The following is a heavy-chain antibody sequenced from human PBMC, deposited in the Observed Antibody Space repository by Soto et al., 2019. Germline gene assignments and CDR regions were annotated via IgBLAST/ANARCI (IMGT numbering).Heavy chain of an antibody. D-gene: IGHD1-26*01. J-gene: IGHJ6*02. V-gene: IGHV3-33*01. CDR2: IWYDGSNK. Sequence: QVQLVESGGGVVQPGRSLRLSCAASGFTFSSYGMHWVRQAPGKGLEWVAVIWYDGSNKYYADSVKGRFTISRDNSKNTLDLQMNSLRAEDTAVYYCARDSGSYSYYYYGMDVWGQGTTVTVSS. CDR1: GFTFSSYG. CDR3: ARDSGSYSYYYYGMDV.